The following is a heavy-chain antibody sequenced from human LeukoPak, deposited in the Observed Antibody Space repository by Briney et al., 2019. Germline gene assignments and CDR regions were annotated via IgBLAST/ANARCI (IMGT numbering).Heavy chain of an antibody. D-gene: IGHD5-12*01. V-gene: IGHV3-30-3*01. Sequence: GGSLRLSCAASGFTFSSYAMHWVRQAPGKGLEWVAVISYDGSNKYYADSVKGRFTISRDNSKNTLYLQMNSLRAEDTAVYYCARDREGGYDLGEGFDYWGQGTLVTVSS. CDR2: ISYDGSNK. CDR3: ARDREGGYDLGEGFDY. CDR1: GFTFSSYA. J-gene: IGHJ4*02.